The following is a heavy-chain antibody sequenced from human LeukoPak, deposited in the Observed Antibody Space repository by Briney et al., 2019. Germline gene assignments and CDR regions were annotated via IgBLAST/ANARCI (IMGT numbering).Heavy chain of an antibody. D-gene: IGHD2-2*01. CDR3: ATRNPIVVVPAAISFHYYYGMDV. J-gene: IGHJ6*02. Sequence: ASVKVSCKVSGYTLTELSVHWGRQAPGKGLGWRGGFDPEDGETIYAQKFQGRVTMTEDTSRDTAYMELSSLRSEDTAVYYCATRNPIVVVPAAISFHYYYGMDVWGQGTTVTVSS. V-gene: IGHV1-24*01. CDR2: FDPEDGET. CDR1: GYTLTELS.